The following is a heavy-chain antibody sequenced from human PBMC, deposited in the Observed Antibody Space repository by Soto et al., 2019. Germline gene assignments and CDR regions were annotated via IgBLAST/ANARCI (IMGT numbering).Heavy chain of an antibody. Sequence: PGGSLRLSCAASGFTVSRNYMTWVRQAPGKGLEWVSAISGSGGSTYYADSVKGRFTISRDNSKNTLYLQMNSLRAEDTAVYYCAKRFSGSYSFDYWGQGTLVTVSS. D-gene: IGHD3-10*01. J-gene: IGHJ4*02. V-gene: IGHV3-23*01. CDR2: ISGSGGST. CDR1: GFTVSRNY. CDR3: AKRFSGSYSFDY.